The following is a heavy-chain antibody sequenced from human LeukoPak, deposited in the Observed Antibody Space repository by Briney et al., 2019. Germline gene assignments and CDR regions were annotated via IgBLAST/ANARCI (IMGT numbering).Heavy chain of an antibody. CDR1: GGSISSYY. CDR3: ARGELVAADYYYMDV. J-gene: IGHJ6*03. Sequence: SETLSLTCTVSGGSISSYYWSWIRQLAGKGLEWIGRIYTSGSTNYNPSLKSRVTMSVDTSKNQFSLKLSSVTAADTAVYYCARGELVAADYYYMDVWGKGTTVTVSS. D-gene: IGHD6-13*01. CDR2: IYTSGST. V-gene: IGHV4-4*07.